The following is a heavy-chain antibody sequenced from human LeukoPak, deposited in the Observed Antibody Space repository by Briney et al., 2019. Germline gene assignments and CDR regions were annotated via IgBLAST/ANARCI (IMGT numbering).Heavy chain of an antibody. J-gene: IGHJ3*02. V-gene: IGHV3-21*01. Sequence: GGSLRLSCAASGFTFSSYSMNWVRQAPGKGLEWVSSISSSSSYIYYADSVKGRFTISRDNAKNSLYLQMNSLRAEDTAVYYCARGVVINAFDIWGQGTMVTVSS. CDR2: ISSSSSYI. D-gene: IGHD3-3*01. CDR1: GFTFSSYS. CDR3: ARGVVINAFDI.